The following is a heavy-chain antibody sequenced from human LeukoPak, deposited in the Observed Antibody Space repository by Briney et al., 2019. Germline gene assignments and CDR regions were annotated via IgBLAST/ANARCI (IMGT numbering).Heavy chain of an antibody. CDR2: ISNSGGST. J-gene: IGHJ4*02. D-gene: IGHD6-6*01. CDR3: AKETSSSFDY. CDR1: GFTFSSYA. Sequence: GGSLRLSCAASGFTFSSYAMNWVRQAPGKGLEWVSGISNSGGSTYYADSVKGRFTIPRDNSKNTLYLQMNSLRAEDTAVYYCAKETSSSFDYWGQGTLVTVSS. V-gene: IGHV3-23*01.